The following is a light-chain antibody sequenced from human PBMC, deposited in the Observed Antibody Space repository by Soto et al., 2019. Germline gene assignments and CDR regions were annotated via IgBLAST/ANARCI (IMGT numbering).Light chain of an antibody. CDR2: EVV. V-gene: IGLV2-14*01. Sequence: QSALTQPASVSGFPGQSITISCTGADTDIGNYDYVSWYQQHPGKAPKLLIYEVVRRPSGVSNRFSASKSGNTASLSISGLQAEDEADYYCTSYTSSNTFYVFGTGTKVTVL. CDR1: DTDIGNYDY. J-gene: IGLJ1*01. CDR3: TSYTSSNTFYV.